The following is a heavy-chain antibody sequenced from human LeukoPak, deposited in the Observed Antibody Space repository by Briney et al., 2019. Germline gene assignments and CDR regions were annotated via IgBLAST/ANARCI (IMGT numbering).Heavy chain of an antibody. V-gene: IGHV3-23*01. Sequence: PGGSLRLSCAASGFSFSSYAMTWVRQAPGKGLEWVSALSASGGTTYYADSVKGRFTISRDNSKNTLYLQMNSLRAEDTAVYYCARTGYANSWFDPWGQGTLVTVPP. CDR1: GFSFSSYA. CDR3: ARTGYANSWFDP. D-gene: IGHD3/OR15-3a*01. J-gene: IGHJ5*02. CDR2: LSASGGTT.